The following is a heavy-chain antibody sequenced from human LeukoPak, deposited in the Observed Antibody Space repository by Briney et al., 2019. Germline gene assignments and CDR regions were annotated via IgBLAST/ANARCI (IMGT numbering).Heavy chain of an antibody. CDR1: GYTFTGYY. Sequence: ASVKVSCKASGYTFTGYYIHWVRQAPEQGLEWMGWINPDSGGTNYAQKFQGRVTMTRDTSISTAYMELSRLRSDDTAVYYCATGGHVRVYDSSAYYGHYWGQGTLVTVSS. V-gene: IGHV1-2*02. CDR2: INPDSGGT. D-gene: IGHD3-22*01. CDR3: ATGGHVRVYDSSAYYGHY. J-gene: IGHJ4*02.